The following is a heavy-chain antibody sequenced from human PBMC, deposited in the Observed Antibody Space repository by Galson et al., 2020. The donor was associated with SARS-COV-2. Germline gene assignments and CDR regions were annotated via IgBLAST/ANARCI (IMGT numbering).Heavy chain of an antibody. CDR3: ARTALSITMIVVVTKRNWFDP. V-gene: IGHV4-39*01. Sequence: SETLSLTCTVSGGSISSSSYYWGWIRQPPGKGLEWIGSIYYSGSTYYNPSLKSRVTISVDTSKNQFSLKLSSVTAADTAVYYCARTALSITMIVVVTKRNWFDPWGQGTLVTVSS. CDR2: IYYSGST. D-gene: IGHD3-22*01. J-gene: IGHJ5*02. CDR1: GGSISSSSYY.